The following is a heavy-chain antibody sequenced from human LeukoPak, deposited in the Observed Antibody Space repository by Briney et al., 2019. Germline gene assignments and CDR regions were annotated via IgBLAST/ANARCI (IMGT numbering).Heavy chain of an antibody. CDR1: GFTFSSYA. J-gene: IGHJ4*02. Sequence: GGSLRLSCAASGFTFSSYAMHWVRQAPGKGLEWVAVISYDGSNKYYADSVKGRFTISRDNSKNTLYLQMNSLRVEDTAVYYCVNSPYGSGSYWGQGTLVTVSS. CDR2: ISYDGSNK. V-gene: IGHV3-30*04. CDR3: VNSPYGSGSY. D-gene: IGHD3-10*01.